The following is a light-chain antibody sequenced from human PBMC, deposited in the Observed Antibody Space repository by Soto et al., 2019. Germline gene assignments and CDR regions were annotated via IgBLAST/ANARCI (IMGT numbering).Light chain of an antibody. CDR1: QGISTW. J-gene: IGKJ5*01. V-gene: IGKV1-12*01. CDR2: AAS. Sequence: DIQMTQSPSSVSASVGDRVTITCRASQGISTWLAWYQQNPEKAPQLLIYAASSLKSGVPSRFGGSGSATDYSLTISSLKTEDFAAYYCQQVNSFPPTFGQGTRLEIK. CDR3: QQVNSFPPT.